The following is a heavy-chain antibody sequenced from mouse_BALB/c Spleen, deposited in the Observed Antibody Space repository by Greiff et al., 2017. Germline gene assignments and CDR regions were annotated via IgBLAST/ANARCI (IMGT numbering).Heavy chain of an antibody. CDR2: IDPENGDT. CDR3: KLLPYGSSFMDY. CDR1: GFNIKDYY. D-gene: IGHD1-1*01. J-gene: IGHJ4*01. V-gene: IGHV14-4*02. Sequence: EVQLQQSGAELVRSGASVKLSCTASGFNIKDYYMHWVKQRPEQGLEWIGWIDPENGDTEYAPKFQGKATMTADTSSNTAYLQLSSLTSEDTAVYYCKLLPYGSSFMDYWGQGTSVTVSS.